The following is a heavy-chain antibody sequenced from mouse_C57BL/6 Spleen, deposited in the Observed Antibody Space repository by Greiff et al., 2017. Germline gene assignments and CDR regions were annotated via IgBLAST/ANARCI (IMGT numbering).Heavy chain of an antibody. V-gene: IGHV1-15*01. CDR2: IDPETGGT. Sequence: QVHVKQSGAELVRPGASVTLSCKASGYTFTDYEMHWVKQTPVHGLEWIGAIDPETGGTAYNQKFKGKAILTADKSSSTAYMELRSLTSEDSAVYYGTRRRGNYEWYAMDYWGQGTSVTVSS. CDR3: TRRRGNYEWYAMDY. J-gene: IGHJ4*01. D-gene: IGHD2-1*01. CDR1: GYTFTDYE.